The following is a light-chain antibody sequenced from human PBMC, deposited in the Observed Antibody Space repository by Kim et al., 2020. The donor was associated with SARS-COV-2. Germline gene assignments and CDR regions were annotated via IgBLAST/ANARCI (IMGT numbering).Light chain of an antibody. CDR2: DVS. Sequence: HSITIACTVTSSDVGCDNYFSWYQQHPGKAPKRMIYDVSNRPSGVSNRFSGSKSGNTASLTISGLQAEDEADYYCSSYTSSSTVVFGGGTQLTVL. CDR1: SSDVGCDNY. J-gene: IGLJ2*01. CDR3: SSYTSSSTVV. V-gene: IGLV2-14*03.